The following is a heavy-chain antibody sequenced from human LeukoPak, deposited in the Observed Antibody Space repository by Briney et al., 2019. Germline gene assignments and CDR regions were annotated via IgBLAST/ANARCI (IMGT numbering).Heavy chain of an antibody. CDR1: GFTFSSYS. J-gene: IGHJ4*02. V-gene: IGHV3-21*04. CDR3: AKEFAAIGTPLFDY. Sequence: GGSLRLSCAASGFTFSSYSMNWVRQAPGKGLEWVSSISSSSSYIYYADSVKGRFTISRDNAKNSLYLQMNSLRGEDTAVYYCAKEFAAIGTPLFDYWGQGTLVTVSS. CDR2: ISSSSSYI. D-gene: IGHD6-13*01.